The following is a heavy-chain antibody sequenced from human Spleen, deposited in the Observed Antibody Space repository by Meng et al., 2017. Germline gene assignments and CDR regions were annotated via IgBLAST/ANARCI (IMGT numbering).Heavy chain of an antibody. J-gene: IGHJ4*02. Sequence: QVQLQQWGPGLLKPSETLSLTCVVSGGSFSDYYWSWIRQPPGKGLEWIGEINHSGSINYNPSLESRATISVDTSQNNLSLKLSSVTAADSAVYYCARGPTTMAHDFDYWGQGTLVTVSS. V-gene: IGHV4-34*01. CDR2: INHSGSI. CDR3: ARGPTTMAHDFDY. D-gene: IGHD4-11*01. CDR1: GGSFSDYY.